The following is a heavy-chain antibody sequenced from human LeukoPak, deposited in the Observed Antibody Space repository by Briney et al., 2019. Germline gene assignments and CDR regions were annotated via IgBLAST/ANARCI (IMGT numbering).Heavy chain of an antibody. CDR1: RFTPCGNY. D-gene: IGHD2-15*01. J-gene: IGHJ4*02. V-gene: IGHV3-53*01. CDR3: ASGYCSDGNCYYMDY. CDR2: IYSGGST. Sequence: GGSLRLSPAVSRFTPCGNYTSCGSQAPGKGLEWVSVIYSGGSTYYADSVKGRFTISRDNSKNTLYLQMNSLRAEDTAVYYCASGYCSDGNCYYMDYWGQGTLVTVSS.